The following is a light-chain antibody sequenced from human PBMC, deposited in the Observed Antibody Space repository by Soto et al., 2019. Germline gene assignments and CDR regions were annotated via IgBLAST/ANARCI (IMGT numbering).Light chain of an antibody. CDR1: QDISDD. CDR2: GAS. Sequence: IQMTQSPSTLPASVGDRVTITCRASQDISDDVGWYQQTPGKAPKLLISGASRLQSGVPSRFSGSGSGAQFTLTITSLRPEDSAIYYCLQNHNYPRTFGQGTKVDIK. CDR3: LQNHNYPRT. V-gene: IGKV1-6*01. J-gene: IGKJ1*01.